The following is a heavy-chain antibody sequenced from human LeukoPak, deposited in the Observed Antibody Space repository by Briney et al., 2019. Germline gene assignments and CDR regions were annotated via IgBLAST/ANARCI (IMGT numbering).Heavy chain of an antibody. CDR1: GFPFTSYA. CDR2: ISGSGGST. V-gene: IGHV3-23*01. D-gene: IGHD2-2*01. Sequence: GGPLKLSCAASGFPFTSYAMSWVRQAPGKGLEWVSAISGSGGSTYYADSVKGRFTISRDNSKNTLYLQMNSLRAEDTAVYYCAKDPIVVVPAAHDYWGQGTLVTASS. J-gene: IGHJ4*02. CDR3: AKDPIVVVPAAHDY.